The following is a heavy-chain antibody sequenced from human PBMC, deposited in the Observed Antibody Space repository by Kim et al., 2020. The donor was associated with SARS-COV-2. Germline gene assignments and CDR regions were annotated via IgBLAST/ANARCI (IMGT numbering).Heavy chain of an antibody. CDR1: GFTVSSNY. CDR2: IYSGGST. D-gene: IGHD3-22*01. CDR3: ARESFYYYDSSGYQINYFDY. Sequence: GGSLRLSCAASGFTVSSNYMSWVRQAPGKGLEWVSVIYSGGSTYYADSVKGRFTISRDNSKNTLYLQMNSLRAEDTAVYYCARESFYYYDSSGYQINYFDYWGQGTLVTVSS. J-gene: IGHJ4*02. V-gene: IGHV3-66*01.